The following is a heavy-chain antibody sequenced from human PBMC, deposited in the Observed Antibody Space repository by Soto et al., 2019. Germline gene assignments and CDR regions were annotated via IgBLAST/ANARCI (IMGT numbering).Heavy chain of an antibody. J-gene: IGHJ4*02. CDR3: ARGWFGEFVDHFDS. CDR2: ISAYNGNT. V-gene: IGHV1-18*01. D-gene: IGHD3-10*01. Sequence: QVQLVQSGGEVKKPGASVKVSCKASGYTFTNYAINWVRQATVQGLAWMGWISAYNGNTNYAKKFQGRVTMTTDTATSTAYMELRSLRSDDSAIYYCARGWFGEFVDHFDSWGQGTLVTVSS. CDR1: GYTFTNYA.